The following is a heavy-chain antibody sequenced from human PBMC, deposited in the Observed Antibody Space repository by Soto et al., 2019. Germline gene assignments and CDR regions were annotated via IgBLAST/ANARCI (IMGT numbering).Heavy chain of an antibody. J-gene: IGHJ6*02. CDR3: PSGEVRGGGDV. Sequence: QVQLVQSGTEMKKPGSSVKVSCKASGGTFRSSAISWVRQAPGQGLEWMGGIIPMIGTANYAQKFQGRVTITADKSTRTVYVELSSLRYEDTAMYYCPSGEVRGGGDVWGQGTTIFVS. V-gene: IGHV1-69*06. D-gene: IGHD3-10*01. CDR2: IIPMIGTA. CDR1: GGTFRSSA.